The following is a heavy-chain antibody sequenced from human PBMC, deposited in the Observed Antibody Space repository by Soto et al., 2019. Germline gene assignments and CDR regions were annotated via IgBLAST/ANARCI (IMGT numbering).Heavy chain of an antibody. CDR2: IQTDNDHA. J-gene: IGHJ4*02. CDR1: GYTFLKYG. Sequence: QVQLVQSGPEVKKPGASVKVACKASGYTFLKYGINWVRQAPGQGLEWMGGIQTDNDHASFAQKFEGRATMTTDTSTRTVYMELRDLSSDDTAVYYCAKDLGSGYRFDYWGQGTPVTVSS. CDR3: AKDLGSGYRFDY. D-gene: IGHD3-9*01. V-gene: IGHV1-18*01.